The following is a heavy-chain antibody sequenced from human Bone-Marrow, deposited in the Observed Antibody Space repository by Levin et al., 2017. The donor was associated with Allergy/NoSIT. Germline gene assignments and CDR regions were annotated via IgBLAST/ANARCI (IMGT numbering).Heavy chain of an antibody. CDR2: ISRSSSTI. CDR3: ARPDCSGTSCYYFFDS. D-gene: IGHD2-2*01. V-gene: IGHV3-48*02. CDR1: GFTFSRYS. J-gene: IGHJ4*02. Sequence: LSLTCAASGFTFSRYSMNWVRQAPGRGLEWVSYISRSSSTISYADSVKGRFTISRDNAKNSLYLQMNSLRDEDTAVYYCARPDCSGTSCYYFFDSWGKGALVTASS.